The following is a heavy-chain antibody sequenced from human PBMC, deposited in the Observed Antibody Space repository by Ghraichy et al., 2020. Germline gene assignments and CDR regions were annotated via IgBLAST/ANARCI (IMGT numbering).Heavy chain of an antibody. CDR2: INSDGSST. V-gene: IGHV3-74*01. D-gene: IGHD6-13*01. Sequence: GGSLRLSCAASGFTFSSYWMHWVRQAPGKGLVWVSRINSDGSSTNYADSVKGRFTISRDNAKNTLYLQMNSLKAEDTAVYYCARVPGVAAAGLGYWGQGTLVTVSS. CDR1: GFTFSSYW. CDR3: ARVPGVAAAGLGY. J-gene: IGHJ4*02.